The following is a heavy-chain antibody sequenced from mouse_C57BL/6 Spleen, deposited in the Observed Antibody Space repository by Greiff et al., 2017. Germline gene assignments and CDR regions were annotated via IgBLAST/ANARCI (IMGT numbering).Heavy chain of an antibody. CDR1: GFTFSDYG. Sequence: EVKLVESGGGLVKPGGSLKLSCAASGFTFSDYGMHWVRQAPEKGLEWVAYISSGSSTIYYADTVKGRFTISRDNAKNTLFLQMTSLRSEDTAMYYCARGRTQALDYWGQGTTLTVSS. D-gene: IGHD3-2*02. CDR2: ISSGSSTI. V-gene: IGHV5-17*01. J-gene: IGHJ2*01. CDR3: ARGRTQALDY.